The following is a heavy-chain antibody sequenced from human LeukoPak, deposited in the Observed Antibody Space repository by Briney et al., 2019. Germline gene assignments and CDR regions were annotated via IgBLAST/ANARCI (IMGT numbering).Heavy chain of an antibody. CDR2: ISYDGSYK. CDR3: ARGYGEHDY. Sequence: PGRSLRLSCAASGFTFSNYAMHWVRQAPGKGLEWVAVISYDGSYKSYADSVKGRFTMSRDNSKSTLFLQMNSLRPEDTAVYFCARGYGEHDYWGQGSLVTVSS. CDR1: GFTFSNYA. J-gene: IGHJ4*02. V-gene: IGHV3-30*03. D-gene: IGHD4-17*01.